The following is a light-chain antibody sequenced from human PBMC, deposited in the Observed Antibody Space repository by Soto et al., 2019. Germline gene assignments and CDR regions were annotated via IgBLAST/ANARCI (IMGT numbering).Light chain of an antibody. J-gene: IGKJ1*01. CDR2: ATS. Sequence: VVLTQSPGTLSLSPGDRATLSCRASQSVGSNYLAWYQQRPGQTPRLLIYATSSRATGIPDRFSGSGSGTDFTLTISRLGPEDFAVYYCQQYGRSPWTFGLGTKIDIK. CDR3: QQYGRSPWT. V-gene: IGKV3-20*01. CDR1: QSVGSNY.